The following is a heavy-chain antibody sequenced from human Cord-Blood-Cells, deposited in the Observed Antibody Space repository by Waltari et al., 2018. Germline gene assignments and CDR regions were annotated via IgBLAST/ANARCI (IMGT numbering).Heavy chain of an antibody. J-gene: IGHJ4*02. CDR1: GFTFSSYW. CDR2: IKQDGSEK. CDR3: ARDRDLDY. Sequence: EVQLVESGGGLVQPGGSLRLSCAASGFTFSSYWMGWVREAPGKGVGWVANIKQDGSEKYYVDSVKGRFTISRDNAKNSLYLQMNSLRAEDTAVYYCARDRDLDYWGQGTLVTVSS. V-gene: IGHV3-7*05.